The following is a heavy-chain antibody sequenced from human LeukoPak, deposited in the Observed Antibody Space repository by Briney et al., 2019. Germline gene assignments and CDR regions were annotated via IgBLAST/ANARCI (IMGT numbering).Heavy chain of an antibody. Sequence: XXKVSCKASGGTFSSYAISWVRQAPGQGLEWMGGIIPIFGTANYEQKFQGRVTITTDESTSTAYMELSSLRSEDTAVYYCAIKYCSGGSCYNYYYYMDVWGKGTTVTVSS. CDR2: IIPIFGTA. V-gene: IGHV1-69*05. CDR3: AIKYCSGGSCYNYYYYMDV. CDR1: GGTFSSYA. D-gene: IGHD2-15*01. J-gene: IGHJ6*03.